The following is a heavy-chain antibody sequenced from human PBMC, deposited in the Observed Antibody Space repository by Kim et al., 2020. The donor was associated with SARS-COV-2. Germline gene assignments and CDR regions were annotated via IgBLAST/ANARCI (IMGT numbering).Heavy chain of an antibody. V-gene: IGHV5-10-1*01. CDR2: IDPSDSYT. J-gene: IGHJ5*02. CDR1: GYSFTSYW. D-gene: IGHD6-13*01. Sequence: GESLKISCKGSGYSFTSYWISWVRQMPGKGLEWMGRIDPSDSYTNYSPSFQGHVTISADKSISTAYLQWSSLKASDTAMYYCASAIAAAGKGDDWFDPWGQGTLVTVSS. CDR3: ASAIAAAGKGDDWFDP.